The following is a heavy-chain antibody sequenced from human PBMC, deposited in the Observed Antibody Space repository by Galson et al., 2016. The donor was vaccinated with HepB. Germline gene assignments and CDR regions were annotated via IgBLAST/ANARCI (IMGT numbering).Heavy chain of an antibody. CDR3: ARDGEYYYGSGSYTET. CDR2: IFSGGST. J-gene: IGHJ5*02. D-gene: IGHD3-10*01. V-gene: IGHV3-53*01. CDR1: GFSVSSSY. Sequence: SLRLSCAASGFSVSSSYMSWVRQAPGKGLQWVSVIFSGGSTYYADSVKGRFTISRDNSKNTLHLQMNSLRAEATAVYYCARDGEYYYGSGSYTETWGQGTLVTVSS.